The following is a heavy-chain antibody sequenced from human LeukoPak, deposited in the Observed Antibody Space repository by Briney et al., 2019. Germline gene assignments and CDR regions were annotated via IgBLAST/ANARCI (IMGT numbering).Heavy chain of an antibody. Sequence: GRSLRLSCAASGFTFSSYAMHWVRQAPGKGLEWVAVISYDGSNKYHADSVKGRFTISRDNSKNTLYLQMNSLRAEDTAVHYCARETEYSSGWNYFDYWGQGTLVTVSS. CDR1: GFTFSSYA. D-gene: IGHD6-19*01. CDR2: ISYDGSNK. J-gene: IGHJ4*02. V-gene: IGHV3-30-3*01. CDR3: ARETEYSSGWNYFDY.